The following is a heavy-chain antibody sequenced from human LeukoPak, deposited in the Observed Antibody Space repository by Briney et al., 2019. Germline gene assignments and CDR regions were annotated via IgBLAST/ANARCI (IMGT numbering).Heavy chain of an antibody. CDR1: GGSISSYY. Sequence: PSETLSLTCTVSGGSISSYYWSWIRQPAGKGLEWIGRIYTSGSTNYNPSLKSRVTMSVDTSKNQFSLKLSSVTAADTAVYYCARERDGVVVVPAATLYSYYYMDVWGKGTRDTVSS. J-gene: IGHJ6*03. CDR2: IYTSGST. CDR3: ARERDGVVVVPAATLYSYYYMDV. V-gene: IGHV4-4*07. D-gene: IGHD2-2*01.